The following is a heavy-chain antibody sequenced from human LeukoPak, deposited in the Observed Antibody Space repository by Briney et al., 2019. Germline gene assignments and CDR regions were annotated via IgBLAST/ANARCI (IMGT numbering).Heavy chain of an antibody. CDR3: ARDRAEEKTWVEFDP. J-gene: IGHJ5*02. CDR2: IYSDGVT. Sequence: GGSLRLSCAASGFIVNSYAMSWVRQAPGKGLAWVSLIYSDGVTQYADSVKGGFTISRDNSKNTLYLQMNSLRDEDTAVYFCARDRAEEKTWVEFDPWGQGTLVTVSS. V-gene: IGHV3-66*01. CDR1: GFIVNSYA.